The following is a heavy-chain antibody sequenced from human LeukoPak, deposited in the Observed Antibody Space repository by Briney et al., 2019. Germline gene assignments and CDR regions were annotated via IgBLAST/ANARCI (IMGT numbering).Heavy chain of an antibody. Sequence: PSETLSLTCTVSGASISSGSYYWGWIRQPPGKGLEWIASIYYRGSTYDNPSLKSRVTISVDTSKNQFSLKLSSVTAADTAVYYCARDDGSGSYYYYFDYWGQGTLVTVSS. CDR3: ARDDGSGSYYYYFDY. V-gene: IGHV4-39*07. J-gene: IGHJ4*02. D-gene: IGHD3-10*01. CDR2: IYYRGST. CDR1: GASISSGSYY.